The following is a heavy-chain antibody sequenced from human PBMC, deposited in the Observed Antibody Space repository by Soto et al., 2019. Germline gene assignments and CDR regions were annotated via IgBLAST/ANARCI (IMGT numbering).Heavy chain of an antibody. CDR2: IYYSGST. J-gene: IGHJ2*01. D-gene: IGHD2-15*01. CDR1: GGSISSGGNY. CDR3: ARDPSVANYWYFDL. Sequence: QVQLQESGPGLVKPSQTLSLTCTVSGGSISSGGNYWSWIRQHPGKGLEWIGYIYYSGSTYYNPSLKSRVTISVDTSQNQVSLKLSSVTAADTAVYYCARDPSVANYWYFDLWGRGALVTVSS. V-gene: IGHV4-31*03.